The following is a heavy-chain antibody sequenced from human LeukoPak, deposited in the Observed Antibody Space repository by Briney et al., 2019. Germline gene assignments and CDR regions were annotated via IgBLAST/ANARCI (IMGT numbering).Heavy chain of an antibody. CDR3: ARGRWGVRFQY. V-gene: IGHV4-34*01. D-gene: IGHD4-23*01. J-gene: IGHJ1*01. CDR1: GASFSGYY. CDR2: INHSGTT. Sequence: SETLSLTCAVYGASFSGYYWGWIRQSPGKGLEWIGEINHSGTTNYNPSLKSRVTISKDTSKNQFFLKLYFLTAADTAMYYCARGRWGVRFQYCGQGTLVTVSS.